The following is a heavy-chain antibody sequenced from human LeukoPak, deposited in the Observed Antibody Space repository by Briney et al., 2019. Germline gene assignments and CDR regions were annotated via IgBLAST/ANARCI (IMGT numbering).Heavy chain of an antibody. CDR1: GFTFSTYW. Sequence: GGSLRLSCAASGFTFSTYWMSWVCQAPGKGLEWVAHIKPDGSDKYYVDSVKGRFTISRDNAENSLYLQINSLRAEDTAVYYCAREQKLTFWGQGTLVTVSS. V-gene: IGHV3-7*01. CDR2: IKPDGSDK. CDR3: AREQKLTF. D-gene: IGHD2/OR15-2a*01. J-gene: IGHJ4*02.